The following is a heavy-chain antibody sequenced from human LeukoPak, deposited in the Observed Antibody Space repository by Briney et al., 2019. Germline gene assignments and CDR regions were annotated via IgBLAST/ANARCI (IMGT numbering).Heavy chain of an antibody. D-gene: IGHD2-21*02. CDR1: GFTFSKVW. CDR3: TTDVNRFMVTASS. J-gene: IGHJ5*02. CDR2: IRSKTDGGAS. V-gene: IGHV3-15*01. Sequence: GGSLRLSCAASGFTFSKVWMTWVRQAPGKGLEWVGRIRSKTDGGASEYAAPVKGRFTISRDDSNNTLELEMISLKAEDTAIYYCTTDVNRFMVTASSWGQGTLVTVSS.